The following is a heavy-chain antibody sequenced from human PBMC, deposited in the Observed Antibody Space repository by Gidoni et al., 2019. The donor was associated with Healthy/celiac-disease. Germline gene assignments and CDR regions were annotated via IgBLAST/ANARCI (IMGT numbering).Heavy chain of an antibody. CDR2: INHSGST. CDR1: GGPFSGYY. D-gene: IGHD3-9*01. V-gene: IGHV4-34*01. CDR3: ASRLRYFDWLSSNNWYDP. Sequence: QVQLQQWGAGLLKPSETLSLTCAVYGGPFSGYYWSWIRQPPGKGLEWIGEINHSGSTNYNPSLKSRVTISVDTSKNQFSLKLSSVTAADTAVYYCASRLRYFDWLSSNNWYDPWGQGTLVTVSS. J-gene: IGHJ5*02.